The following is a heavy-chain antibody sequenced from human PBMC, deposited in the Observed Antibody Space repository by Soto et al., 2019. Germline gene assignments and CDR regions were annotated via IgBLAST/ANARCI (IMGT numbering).Heavy chain of an antibody. Sequence: SETLSLTCSVSGDSISNLDYFWAWIRQPPGQALEYIGYIYKSATTYYNPSFESRVAISVDTSKSQFSLNVTSVTAADTAVYFCARGRYCLTGRCFPNWFDSWGQGALVTVS. J-gene: IGHJ5*01. D-gene: IGHD7-27*01. V-gene: IGHV4-30-4*01. CDR1: GDSISNLDYF. CDR2: IYKSATT. CDR3: ARGRYCLTGRCFPNWFDS.